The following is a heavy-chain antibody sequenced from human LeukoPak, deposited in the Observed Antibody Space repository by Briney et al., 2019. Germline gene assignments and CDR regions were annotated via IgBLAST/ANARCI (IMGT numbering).Heavy chain of an antibody. CDR1: GFTFSDYY. CDR3: TRVGYIDEGIDY. Sequence: KAGGSLRLSCAASGFTFSDYYMSWIRQAPGKGLEWVSYINSSGSTIYYADSVKGRFTISRDNAKNSLYLQMNSLRAEDTAIYYCTRVGYIDEGIDYWVQGTLVTVSS. J-gene: IGHJ4*02. D-gene: IGHD5-24*01. V-gene: IGHV3-11*04. CDR2: INSSGSTI.